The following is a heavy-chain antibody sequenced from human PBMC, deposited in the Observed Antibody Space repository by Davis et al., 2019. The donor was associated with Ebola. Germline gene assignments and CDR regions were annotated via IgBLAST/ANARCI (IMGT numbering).Heavy chain of an antibody. Sequence: GESLKISCKASGYSFTSYWIVWVRQMPGKGLECMGIIFPGDSDTRYSPSFQGQVTISADNSISTAYLQWSSLKASDTAMYYCTRSRGARGVRGFDPWGQGTLVTVSS. J-gene: IGHJ5*02. CDR1: GYSFTSYW. CDR2: IFPGDSDT. CDR3: TRSRGARGVRGFDP. D-gene: IGHD1-1*01. V-gene: IGHV5-51*01.